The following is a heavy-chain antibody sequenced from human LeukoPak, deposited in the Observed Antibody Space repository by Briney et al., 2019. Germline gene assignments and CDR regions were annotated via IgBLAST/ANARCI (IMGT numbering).Heavy chain of an antibody. V-gene: IGHV1-69*05. D-gene: IGHD6-13*01. J-gene: IGHJ5*02. CDR1: GGTFSSYA. CDR3: ARSSSSWYEGPPFDP. Sequence: SVKVSCKASGGTFSSYAISWVRQAPGQGLGWMGRIIPIFGTANYAQKFQGRVTITTDESTSTAYMELSSLRSEDTAVYYCARSSSSWYEGPPFDPWGQGTLVTVSS. CDR2: IIPIFGTA.